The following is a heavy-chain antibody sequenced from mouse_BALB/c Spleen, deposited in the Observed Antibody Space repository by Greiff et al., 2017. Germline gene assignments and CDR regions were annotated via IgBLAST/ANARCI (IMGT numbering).Heavy chain of an antibody. J-gene: IGHJ4*01. V-gene: IGHV5-6-5*01. CDR2: ISSGGST. Sequence: EVQLQESGGGLVKPGGSLKLSCAASGFTFSSYAMSWVRQTPEKRLEWVASISSGGSTYYPDSVKGRFTISRDNARNILYLQMSSLRSEDTAMYYCARGTTVVAYYAMDYWGQGTSVTVSS. CDR1: GFTFSSYA. D-gene: IGHD1-1*01. CDR3: ARGTTVVAYYAMDY.